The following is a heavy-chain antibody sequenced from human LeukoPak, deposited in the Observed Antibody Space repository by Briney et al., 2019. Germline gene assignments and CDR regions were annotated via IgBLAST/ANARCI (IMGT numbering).Heavy chain of an antibody. CDR1: GFTFTNAY. D-gene: IGHD5-18*01. CDR3: GNGYRIDY. CDR2: IKSNTDGGTA. J-gene: IGHJ4*02. Sequence: PGGSLRLSCVASGFTFTNAYMSWVRQAPGKGLEWVGRIKSNTDGGTADYAAPVKGRFSTSRDDSKNTLYLQMNSLKIEDTAVYYCGNGYRIDYWGQGTLVTVSS. V-gene: IGHV3-15*01.